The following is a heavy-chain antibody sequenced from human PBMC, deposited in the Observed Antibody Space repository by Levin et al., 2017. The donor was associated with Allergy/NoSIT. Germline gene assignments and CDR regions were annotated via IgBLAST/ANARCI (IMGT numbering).Heavy chain of an antibody. D-gene: IGHD2-15*01. V-gene: IGHV4-34*01. CDR1: GGSFSGSY. J-gene: IGHJ4*02. CDR2: INHSGST. CDR3: ARLPRVKYCSGGSCYSGIDY. Sequence: SQTLSLTCAVYGGSFSGSYWSWIRQPPGKGLEWIGEINHSGSTNYNPSLKSRVTISVDTSKNQFSLKLSSVTAADTAVYYCARLPRVKYCSGGSCYSGIDYWGQGTLVTVSS.